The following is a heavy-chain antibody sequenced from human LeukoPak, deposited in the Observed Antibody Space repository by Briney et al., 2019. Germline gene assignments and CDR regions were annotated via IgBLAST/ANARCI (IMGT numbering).Heavy chain of an antibody. Sequence: PGGSLRLSCAASGFTFSSYAMTWVRQAPGKGLEWVSAISGSGGSTYYADSVKGRFTISRDNSKNTLYLQMNSLRAEDTAVYYCAKDPVVVIALYYFDYWGQGTLVTVSS. D-gene: IGHD2-21*01. CDR1: GFTFSSYA. V-gene: IGHV3-23*01. CDR3: AKDPVVVIALYYFDY. J-gene: IGHJ4*02. CDR2: ISGSGGST.